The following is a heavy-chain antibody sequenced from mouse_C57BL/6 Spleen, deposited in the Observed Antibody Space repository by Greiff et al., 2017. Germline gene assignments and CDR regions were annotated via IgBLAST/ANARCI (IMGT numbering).Heavy chain of an antibody. CDR3: ARRLRSHYFDY. J-gene: IGHJ2*01. CDR2: IDPSDSYT. V-gene: IGHV1-69*01. CDR1: GYTFTSYW. Sequence: QVQLQQSGAELVMPGASVKLSCKASGYTFTSYWMHWVKQRPGQGLEWIGEIDPSDSYTNYNQKFKGKSTLTVDKSSSTAYMQLSSLTSEDSAVYYCARRLRSHYFDYWGQGTTLTVSS. D-gene: IGHD1-1*01.